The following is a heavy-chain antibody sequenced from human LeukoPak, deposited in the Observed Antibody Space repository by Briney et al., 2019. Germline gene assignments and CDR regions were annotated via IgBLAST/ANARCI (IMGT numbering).Heavy chain of an antibody. CDR2: ISYDGSNK. CDR3: AKDLIMVRGVTDY. V-gene: IGHV3-30*18. D-gene: IGHD3-10*01. Sequence: GGSLRLSCAASGFTFSRYGMHWVRQAPGKGLEWVAVISYDGSNKYYADSVKGRFTISRDNGKNSLYLQMNSLRVEDTAVYYCAKDLIMVRGVTDYWGQGTLVTVSS. J-gene: IGHJ4*02. CDR1: GFTFSRYG.